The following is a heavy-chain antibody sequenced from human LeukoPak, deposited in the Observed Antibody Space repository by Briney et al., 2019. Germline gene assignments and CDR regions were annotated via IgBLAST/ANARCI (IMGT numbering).Heavy chain of an antibody. CDR2: IYYSGST. Sequence: PSETLSLTCTVSGGSISSSSYYWGWIRQPPGKGLEWIGSIYYSGSTYYNPSLKSRVTISVDTSKNQFSLKLSSVAAADTAVYYCARTVAVAGRRDFDYWGQGTLVTVSS. CDR1: GGSISSSSYY. D-gene: IGHD6-19*01. J-gene: IGHJ4*02. CDR3: ARTVAVAGRRDFDY. V-gene: IGHV4-39*01.